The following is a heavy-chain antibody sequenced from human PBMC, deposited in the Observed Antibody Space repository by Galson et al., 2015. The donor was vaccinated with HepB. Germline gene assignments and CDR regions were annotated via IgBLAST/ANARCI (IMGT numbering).Heavy chain of an antibody. V-gene: IGHV4-59*13. CDR1: GGSMSSYY. Sequence: SETLSLTCIVSGGSMSSYYWSWIRQPPGQGLEWIGYVHHSGTTNYSPFLKSRVRISIDTSMNQFSLNLNSVTAADTAMYYCARSRFGVVVIPAYMDVWGKGTTVTVSS. J-gene: IGHJ6*03. CDR3: ARSRFGVVVIPAYMDV. D-gene: IGHD2-2*01. CDR2: VHHSGTT.